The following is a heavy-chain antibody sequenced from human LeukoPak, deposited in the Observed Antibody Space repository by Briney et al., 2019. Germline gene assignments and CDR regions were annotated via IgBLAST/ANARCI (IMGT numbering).Heavy chain of an antibody. V-gene: IGHV3-23*01. CDR2: ISGSGGST. D-gene: IGHD3-22*01. J-gene: IGHJ4*02. CDR3: AKNYYDSSGYYY. Sequence: GGSLRLSCAASGFTFSSYAMSWVRQAPVKGLEWVSAISGSGGSTYYADSVKGRFTISRDNSKNTLYLQMNSLRAEDTAVYYCAKNYYDSSGYYYWGQGTLVTVSS. CDR1: GFTFSSYA.